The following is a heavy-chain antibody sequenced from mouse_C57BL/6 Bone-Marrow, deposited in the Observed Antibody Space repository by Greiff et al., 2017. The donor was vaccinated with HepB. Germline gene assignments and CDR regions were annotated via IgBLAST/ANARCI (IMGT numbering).Heavy chain of an antibody. CDR3: ERGDY. CDR1: GYTFTSYW. Sequence: VQLQQSGAELAKPGASVKLSCKASGYTFTSYWMPWVKQRTGQGLEWIGYINPNSGYTKYNQKFKDKATLTADKSSSTAYMQVSSLTCADSAVYCSERGDYWGKGTTLTVSS. J-gene: IGHJ2*01. V-gene: IGHV1-7*01. CDR2: INPNSGYT.